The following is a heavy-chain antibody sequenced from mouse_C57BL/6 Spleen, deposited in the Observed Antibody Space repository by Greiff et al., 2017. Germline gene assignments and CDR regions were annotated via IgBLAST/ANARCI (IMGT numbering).Heavy chain of an antibody. CDR3: ARRNYSNYDGFAY. D-gene: IGHD2-5*01. Sequence: QVQLQQPGAELVMPGASVKLSCKASGYTFTSYWMHWVKQRPGQGLEWIGEIDPSDSYTNYNQKFKGKSTFTVDKSSSTAYMQLSSLTSEDSAVYYCARRNYSNYDGFAYWGQGTLVTVSA. CDR2: IDPSDSYT. J-gene: IGHJ3*01. CDR1: GYTFTSYW. V-gene: IGHV1-69*01.